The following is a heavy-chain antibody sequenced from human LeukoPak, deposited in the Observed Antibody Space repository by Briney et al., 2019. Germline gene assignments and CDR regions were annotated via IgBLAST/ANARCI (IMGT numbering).Heavy chain of an antibody. CDR1: GGTFSSYA. D-gene: IGHD3-16*02. V-gene: IGHV1-69*13. Sequence: SVKVSCKASGGTFSSYAISWVRQAPGQGLEWMGGIIPIFGTANYAQKFQGRVTITADESTSTAYMELSSLRSEDTAVYYCARGMITFGGVISNWFDPWGQGTLVTVSS. J-gene: IGHJ5*02. CDR3: ARGMITFGGVISNWFDP. CDR2: IIPIFGTA.